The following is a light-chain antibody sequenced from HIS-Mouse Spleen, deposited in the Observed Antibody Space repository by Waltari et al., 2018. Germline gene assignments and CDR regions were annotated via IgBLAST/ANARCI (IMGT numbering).Light chain of an antibody. CDR2: RNN. CDR1: SSNIGSNY. J-gene: IGLJ3*02. V-gene: IGLV1-47*01. CDR3: AAWDDSLSGPV. Sequence: QSVLTQPPSASGTPGQRVTISCSGSSSNIGSNYVYWYQQLPGTAPKLLIYRNNQRPSGVPDRFSGSKSGISPSLAISELRSEDEADYYCAAWDDSLSGPVFGGGTRLTVL.